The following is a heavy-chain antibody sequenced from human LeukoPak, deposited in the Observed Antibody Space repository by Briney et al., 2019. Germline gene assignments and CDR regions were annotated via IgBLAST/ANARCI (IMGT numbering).Heavy chain of an antibody. CDR3: ARLDVEVGSGPFDY. J-gene: IGHJ4*02. V-gene: IGHV4-39*01. Sequence: PSETLSLTCTVSGGSISSSSYYWGWIRQPQGKGLEWIGSIYYSGSTYYNPSLKSRVTISVDTSKNQFSLKLSSVTAADTAVYYCARLDVEVGSGPFDYWGQGTLVTVSS. D-gene: IGHD2-15*01. CDR1: GGSISSSSYY. CDR2: IYYSGST.